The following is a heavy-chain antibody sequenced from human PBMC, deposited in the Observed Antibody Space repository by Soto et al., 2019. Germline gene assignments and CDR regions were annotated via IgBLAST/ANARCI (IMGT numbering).Heavy chain of an antibody. V-gene: IGHV4-30-4*08. Sequence: QVQLQQSGPGLVKPSQTLSLTCTVSGGSISYEYYHWTWIRQSPGKGLEWIGYIHYSGSIIYNPSFKSRVTMSVDTSKNQFSLQLSSVTAADTAVYFCAREDDGGDRDYYGLDVWGPGTTVTVSS. J-gene: IGHJ6*02. CDR1: GGSISYEYYH. D-gene: IGHD2-21*01. CDR2: IHYSGSI. CDR3: AREDDGGDRDYYGLDV.